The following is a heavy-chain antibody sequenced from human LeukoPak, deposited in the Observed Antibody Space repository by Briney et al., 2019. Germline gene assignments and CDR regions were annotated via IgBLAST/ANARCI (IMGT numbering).Heavy chain of an antibody. CDR1: GFTLSSYW. Sequence: PGGSLRLSCAASGFTLSSYWMSWVRQAPGKGLEWVANIKQDGSEKYYVDSVKGRFTISRDNSKNTLYLQMNSLRAEDTAVYYCAKDEGSSGWTAWFDPWGQGTLVTVSS. V-gene: IGHV3-7*01. J-gene: IGHJ5*02. CDR3: AKDEGSSGWTAWFDP. CDR2: IKQDGSEK. D-gene: IGHD6-19*01.